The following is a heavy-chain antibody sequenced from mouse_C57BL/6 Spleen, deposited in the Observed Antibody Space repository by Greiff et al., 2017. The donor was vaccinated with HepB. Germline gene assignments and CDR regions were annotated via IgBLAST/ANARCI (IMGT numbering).Heavy chain of an antibody. CDR3: ARRGPITTVVGGAMDY. V-gene: IGHV8-12*01. J-gene: IGHJ4*01. Sequence: QVTLKESGPGILQSSQTLSLTCSFSGFSLSTSGMGVSWIRQPSGKGLEWLAHIYWDDDKRYNPSLKSRLTISKDTSRNQVFLKITSVDTADTATYYCARRGPITTVVGGAMDYWGQGTSVTVSS. CDR1: GFSLSTSGMG. CDR2: IYWDDDK. D-gene: IGHD1-1*01.